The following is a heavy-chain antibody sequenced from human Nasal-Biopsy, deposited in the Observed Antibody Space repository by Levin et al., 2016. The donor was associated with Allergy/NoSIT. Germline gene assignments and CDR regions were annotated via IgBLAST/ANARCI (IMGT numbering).Heavy chain of an antibody. CDR1: GYNVNSYG. V-gene: IGHV1-18*01. CDR3: AKSLLTSRDVYNRAQFDS. CDR2: ISGYNGNI. Sequence: ASVKVSCKASGYNVNSYGISWVRQAPGQGLEWMGWISGYNGNIKYAQKFQGRVTMTTDTSTSTAHMELRTLRYDDTAVYYCAKSLLTSRDVYNRAQFDSWGQGTLVTVSS. D-gene: IGHD5-24*01. J-gene: IGHJ4*02.